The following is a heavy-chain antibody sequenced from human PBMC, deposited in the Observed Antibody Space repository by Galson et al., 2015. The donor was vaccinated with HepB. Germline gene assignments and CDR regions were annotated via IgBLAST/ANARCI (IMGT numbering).Heavy chain of an antibody. J-gene: IGHJ6*02. Sequence: SETLSLTCTVSGGSISSYYWSWIRQPPGKGLEWIGYIYYSGSTNYNPSLKSRVTISVDTSKNQFSLKLSSVTAADTAVYYCARTYGDYYYYYGMDVWGQGTTVTVSS. CDR3: ARTYGDYYYYYGMDV. V-gene: IGHV4-59*01. D-gene: IGHD4-17*01. CDR2: IYYSGST. CDR1: GGSISSYY.